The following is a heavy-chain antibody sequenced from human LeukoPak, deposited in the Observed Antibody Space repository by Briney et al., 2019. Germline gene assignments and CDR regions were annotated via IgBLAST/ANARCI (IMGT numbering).Heavy chain of an antibody. D-gene: IGHD3-16*01. J-gene: IGHJ5*02. CDR1: GFTFSRHW. Sequence: GGSLRLSCVASGFTFSRHWISWVRQAPGKGLEWVANINEDGSEKNYVDSVKGRFTISRDNAKNSLYLQMSSLRAEDTAMYYCAKDPSYDVTSWGQGTLVTVSS. CDR3: AKDPSYDVTS. V-gene: IGHV3-7*01. CDR2: INEDGSEK.